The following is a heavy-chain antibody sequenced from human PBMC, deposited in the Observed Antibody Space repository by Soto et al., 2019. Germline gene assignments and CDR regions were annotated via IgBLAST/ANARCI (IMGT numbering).Heavy chain of an antibody. CDR2: IWYDGSNK. CDR1: GFTFSSYG. J-gene: IGHJ6*01. Sequence: GASLRLSCAASGFTFSSYGMHWVRQAPGKGLEWVAVIWYDGSNKYYADSVKGRFTISRDNSKNTLYLQMNSLRAEDTAVYYCAREXGYSSGPTGDYYYGMDVWGQGTTVTVSS. CDR3: AREXGYSSGPTGDYYYGMDV. V-gene: IGHV3-33*01. D-gene: IGHD6-19*01.